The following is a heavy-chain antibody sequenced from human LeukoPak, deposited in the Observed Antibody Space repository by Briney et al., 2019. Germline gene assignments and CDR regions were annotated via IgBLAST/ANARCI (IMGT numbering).Heavy chain of an antibody. V-gene: IGHV1-2*02. J-gene: IGHJ4*02. CDR3: ARDLSSGWYGD. Sequence: GASVKVSCKVSGYTFTAYYIHWVRQAPGQGLEWMGWINPNSGGTNYAQKFQGRVTMTRDTSISTAYMELSRLRSDDTAVYYCARDLSSGWYGDWGQGTLVTVSS. CDR2: INPNSGGT. CDR1: GYTFTAYY. D-gene: IGHD6-19*01.